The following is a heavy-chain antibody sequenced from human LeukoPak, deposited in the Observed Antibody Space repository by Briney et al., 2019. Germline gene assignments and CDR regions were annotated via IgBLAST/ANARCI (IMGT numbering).Heavy chain of an antibody. J-gene: IGHJ6*03. CDR3: ASNIAAAGRYYYYMDV. D-gene: IGHD6-13*01. Sequence: KSSETLSLTCTVSGGSISSSSYYWGWIRQPPGKGLEWIGSIYYSGSTYYNPSLKSRVTISVDTSKNQLSLKLSSVTAADTAVYYCASNIAAAGRYYYYMDVWGKGTTVTVSS. CDR2: IYYSGST. CDR1: GGSISSSSYY. V-gene: IGHV4-39*07.